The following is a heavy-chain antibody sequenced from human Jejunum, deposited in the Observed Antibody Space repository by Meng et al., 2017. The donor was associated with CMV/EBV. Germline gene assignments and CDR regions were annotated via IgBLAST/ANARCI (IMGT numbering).Heavy chain of an antibody. CDR1: VGSFSGYY. CDR2: IYFTGGT. V-gene: IGHV4-59*01. D-gene: IGHD1-26*01. J-gene: IGHJ4*02. CDR3: ARGGAIVGASGY. Sequence: VYVGSFSGYYWGWIRPPPGKGLGWIGYIYFTGGTNYNPSLRSRVTISVDTSRKQFSLKLSSVTAADTAMYYCARGGAIVGASGYWGQGMLVTVSS.